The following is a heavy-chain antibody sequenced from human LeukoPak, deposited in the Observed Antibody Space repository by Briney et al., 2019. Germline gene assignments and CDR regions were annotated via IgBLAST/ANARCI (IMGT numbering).Heavy chain of an antibody. J-gene: IGHJ4*02. CDR3: AKVVVVPAATTKTYYFDF. Sequence: GGSLRLSCAASGFTFSSYWMHWVRQAPGKGLVWVSRINSDGSTTSYADPVKGRFTIFRDNSKNTLYLQMNSLRAEDTAVYYCAKVVVVPAATTKTYYFDFWGQGTLVTVSS. D-gene: IGHD2-2*01. CDR1: GFTFSSYW. CDR2: INSDGSTT. V-gene: IGHV3-74*01.